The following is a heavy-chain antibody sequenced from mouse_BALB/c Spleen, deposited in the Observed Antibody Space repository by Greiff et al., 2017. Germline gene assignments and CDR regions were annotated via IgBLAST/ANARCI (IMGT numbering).Heavy chain of an antibody. D-gene: IGHD1-1*01. CDR2: ISSGSSTI. CDR3: ARSSRSLMDY. V-gene: IGHV5-17*02. J-gene: IGHJ4*01. CDR1: GFTFSSFG. Sequence: EVMLVESGGGLVQPGGSRKLSCAASGFTFSSFGMHWVRQAPEKGLEWVAYISSGSSTIYYADTVKGRFTISRDNPKNTLFLQMTSLRSEDTAMYYCARSSRSLMDYWGQGTSVTVSS.